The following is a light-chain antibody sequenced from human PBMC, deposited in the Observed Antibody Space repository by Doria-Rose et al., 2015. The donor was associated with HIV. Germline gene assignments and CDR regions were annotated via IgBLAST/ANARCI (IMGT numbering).Light chain of an antibody. CDR3: QQYGTSRGT. Sequence: TQSPGTLSLSPGERATLSCRASQRVKSSYLAWYQQQPSQAHRLLIYNASTRATGIPDRFSGSVSGTDFTLTISRLEPEDVAVYYCQQYGTSRGTFGQGTRLEIK. CDR1: QRVKSSY. CDR2: NAS. J-gene: IGKJ5*01. V-gene: IGKV3-20*01.